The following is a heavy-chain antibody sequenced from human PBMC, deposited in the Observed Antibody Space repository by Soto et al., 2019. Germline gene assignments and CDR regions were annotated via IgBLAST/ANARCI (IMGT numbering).Heavy chain of an antibody. CDR1: GYTFTSYD. CDR2: MNPNSGNT. Sequence: QVQLVQSGAEVKKPGASVKVSCKATGYTFTSYDINWVRRATGQGLEWMGWMNPNSGNTGYAQKFQGRVTMTRNTSISTAYMELSSLRSEDTAVYYCARERSAAGTGWFDPSGQGTLVTVSS. CDR3: ARERSAAGTGWFDP. V-gene: IGHV1-8*01. J-gene: IGHJ5*02. D-gene: IGHD6-13*01.